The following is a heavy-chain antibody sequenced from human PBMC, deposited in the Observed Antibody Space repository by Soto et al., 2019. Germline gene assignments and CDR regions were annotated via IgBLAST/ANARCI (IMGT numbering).Heavy chain of an antibody. D-gene: IGHD3-22*01. Sequence: PSETLSLTCTVSDGSISGYYWSWIRQPPGKGLEWIGYIYYSGNTNYNPSLRSRVTMSIDTSKNQFSLKLSSVTAADTAVYYCASGFYYESSTYSSTGSLHYFEYWGQGALVTVSS. J-gene: IGHJ4*02. CDR3: ASGFYYESSTYSSTGSLHYFEY. V-gene: IGHV4-59*01. CDR1: DGSISGYY. CDR2: IYYSGNT.